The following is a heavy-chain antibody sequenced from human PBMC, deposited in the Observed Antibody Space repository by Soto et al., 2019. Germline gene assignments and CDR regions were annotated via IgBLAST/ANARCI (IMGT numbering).Heavy chain of an antibody. CDR3: ASLVAARYAIGHHWFDP. V-gene: IGHV3-48*03. CDR1: GFAFSSYE. D-gene: IGHD2-15*01. Sequence: PGGTLRLSCAVSGFAFSSYEMNWVRQPPGKGLEWVAYISSSGSTIYSEYTVSGRFTISRANAKNTLYVTTNSLRAEQMAVYYSASLVAARYAIGHHWFDPWGQGTLVTVSS. CDR2: ISSSGSTI. J-gene: IGHJ5*02.